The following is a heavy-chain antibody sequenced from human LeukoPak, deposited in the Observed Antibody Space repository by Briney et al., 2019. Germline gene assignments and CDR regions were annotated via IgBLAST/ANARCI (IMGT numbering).Heavy chain of an antibody. J-gene: IGHJ4*02. CDR3: ASWVMAVAGTPAYYFDY. V-gene: IGHV4-34*01. CDR2: INHSGST. Sequence: SETLSLTCTVSGGSISSYYWSWIRQPPGKGLEWIGEINHSGSTNYNPSLKSRVTISVDTSKNQFSLKLSSVTAADTAVYYCASWVMAVAGTPAYYFDYWGQGTLVTVSS. D-gene: IGHD6-19*01. CDR1: GGSISSYY.